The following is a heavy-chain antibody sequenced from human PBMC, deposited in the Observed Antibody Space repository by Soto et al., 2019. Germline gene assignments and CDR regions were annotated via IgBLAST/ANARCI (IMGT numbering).Heavy chain of an antibody. Sequence: AWSLRLSCAASGFPFISYAMSWVRKAPGKGLEWVSTISGSGGSTYYADSVKGRFTISRDNSKNTLYLQMNSLRAEDTALYYCAKVGVASSWELLLFGESVRSGFDAWGQGTLVTVSS. CDR1: GFPFISYA. D-gene: IGHD3-10*01. J-gene: IGHJ5*02. V-gene: IGHV3-23*01. CDR3: AKVGVASSWELLLFGESVRSGFDA. CDR2: ISGSGGST.